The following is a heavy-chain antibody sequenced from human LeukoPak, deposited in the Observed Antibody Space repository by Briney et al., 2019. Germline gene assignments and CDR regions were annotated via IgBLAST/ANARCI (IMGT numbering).Heavy chain of an antibody. CDR2: INPNSGGT. Sequence: GASVKVSCKASGYTFTGYYMHWVRQAPGQGLERMGWINPNSGGTNYAQKFQGRVTMTRDTSISTAYMELSRLRSDDTAVYYCARGHSSSSGYYYYYMDVWGKGTTVTVSS. CDR1: GYTFTGYY. J-gene: IGHJ6*03. D-gene: IGHD6-6*01. CDR3: ARGHSSSSGYYYYYMDV. V-gene: IGHV1-2*02.